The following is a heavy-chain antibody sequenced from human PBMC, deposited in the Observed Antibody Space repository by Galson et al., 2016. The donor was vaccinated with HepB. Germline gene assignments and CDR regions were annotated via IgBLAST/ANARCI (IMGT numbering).Heavy chain of an antibody. D-gene: IGHD3-22*01. Sequence: SLRLSCAVSGFTFSHYAMHWVRQAPGKGLEWMAVISFDGSNKYYADSVKGRFTISRDNSKNTLYLQMNSLRVEDTAVYYCARVRATMIVVATINDRGQGTLVTVSS. V-gene: IGHV3-30*04. CDR2: ISFDGSNK. J-gene: IGHJ4*02. CDR3: ARVRATMIVVATIND. CDR1: GFTFSHYA.